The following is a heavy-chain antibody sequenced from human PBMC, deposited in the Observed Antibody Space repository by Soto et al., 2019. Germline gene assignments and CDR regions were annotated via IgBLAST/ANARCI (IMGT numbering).Heavy chain of an antibody. CDR2: MSGTAGNT. Sequence: EVQLLESGGGSVQPGGSLRLSCAASGFTFSNYAMTWVRQAPGKGLEWVSTMSGTAGNTYYADSVKGRFTISRDNSKNTPYLKMNSLRAEDTAVYYCANKYYFGSGSYVFYFDYWGQGTLATVSS. CDR1: GFTFSNYA. CDR3: ANKYYFGSGSYVFYFDY. J-gene: IGHJ4*02. V-gene: IGHV3-23*01. D-gene: IGHD3-10*01.